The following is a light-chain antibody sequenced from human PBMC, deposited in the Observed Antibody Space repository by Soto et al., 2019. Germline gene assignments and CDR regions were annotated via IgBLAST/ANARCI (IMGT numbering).Light chain of an antibody. J-gene: IGLJ3*02. CDR3: SAYTNIVTLV. V-gene: IGLV2-14*01. CDR2: EVS. CDR1: RDDVGGYNY. Sequence: QSALTQPASVSGSPGQSITISCTGTRDDVGGYNYVSWYQKYPGKAPKLMIYEVSYRPSGVSNRFSGSRSGHTASLSIFGLQAEDEADYYCSAYTNIVTLVFGGGTKLTVL.